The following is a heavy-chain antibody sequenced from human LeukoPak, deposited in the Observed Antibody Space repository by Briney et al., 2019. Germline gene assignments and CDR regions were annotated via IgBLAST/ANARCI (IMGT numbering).Heavy chain of an antibody. Sequence: SVKVSCKASGGTFSSYAISWVRQAPGQGLEWMGGIIPIFGTANYAQKFQGRVTITADESTSTAYMELSSLRSEDTAVYYCARGLGWQWELLPKGYYYYYMDVWGKGTTVTVSS. CDR2: IIPIFGTA. D-gene: IGHD1-26*01. V-gene: IGHV1-69*01. CDR3: ARGLGWQWELLPKGYYYYYMDV. J-gene: IGHJ6*03. CDR1: GGTFSSYA.